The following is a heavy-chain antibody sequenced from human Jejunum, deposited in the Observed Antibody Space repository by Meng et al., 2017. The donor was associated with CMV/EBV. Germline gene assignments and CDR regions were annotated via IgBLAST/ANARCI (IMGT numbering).Heavy chain of an antibody. CDR3: ARDTIRDGVDY. CDR2: IHSTGSA. J-gene: IGHJ4*02. Sequence: FSVSGAPIGSGTYYWSWTRQHPGNGLEWIGFIHSTGSAHYNPSLRRRVSISADTSTNLFSLTLTSVTAADTAIYYCARDTIRDGVDYWGQGTLVTVSS. CDR1: GAPIGSGTYY. V-gene: IGHV4-31*03. D-gene: IGHD2-21*01.